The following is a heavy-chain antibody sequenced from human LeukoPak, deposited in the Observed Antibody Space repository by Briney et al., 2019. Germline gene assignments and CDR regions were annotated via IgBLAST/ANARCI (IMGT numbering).Heavy chain of an antibody. CDR3: ATADVDTAMALDY. V-gene: IGHV1-24*01. D-gene: IGHD5-18*01. CDR2: LDPEDGET. CDR1: GYTLTELS. Sequence: ASVKVSCKVSGYTLTELSMHWVRQAPGKGLEWMGGLDPEDGETIYAQKFQGRVTMTEDTSTDTAYMELSGLRSEDTAVYYCATADVDTAMALDYWGQGTLVTVSS. J-gene: IGHJ4*02.